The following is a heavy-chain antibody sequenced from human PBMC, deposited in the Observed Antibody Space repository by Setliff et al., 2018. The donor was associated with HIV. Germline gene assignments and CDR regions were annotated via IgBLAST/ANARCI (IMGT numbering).Heavy chain of an antibody. V-gene: IGHV4-39*07. CDR3: ARRKSGSSYRFFNY. CDR2: IYYSGST. Sequence: SETMSLTCTVSGGSISSSSYYWGWIRQPPGKGLEWIGSIYYSGSTYYNASLQSRVTLSVNPSNNQFSLNLTFVTAADTAVYYCARRKSGSSYRFFNYWGLGSLVTVSS. CDR1: GGSISSSSYY. J-gene: IGHJ4*02. D-gene: IGHD3-16*02.